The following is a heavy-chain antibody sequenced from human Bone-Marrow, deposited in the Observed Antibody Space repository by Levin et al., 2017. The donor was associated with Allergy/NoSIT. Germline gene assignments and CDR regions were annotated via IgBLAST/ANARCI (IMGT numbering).Heavy chain of an antibody. Sequence: QTLSLTCTFSGFSLTTTGVGVAWIRQPPGEALEWLASIYWNDDERYRPSLMSRLTITKHTSTNHPFLRMTNVNPADTGTYFCVHVHYDLGYSMDVWGQGTTVTVSS. D-gene: IGHD3-3*01. CDR1: GFSLTTTGVG. CDR3: VHVHYDLGYSMDV. J-gene: IGHJ6*02. CDR2: IYWNDDE. V-gene: IGHV2-5*04.